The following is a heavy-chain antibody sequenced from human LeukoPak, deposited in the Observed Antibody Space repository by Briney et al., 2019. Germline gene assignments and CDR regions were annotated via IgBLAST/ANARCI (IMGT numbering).Heavy chain of an antibody. V-gene: IGHV4-39*07. CDR2: IYYSGST. Sequence: SETLSLTCTVSGGSISTSNYYWGWIRQPPGRGLEWIGNIYYSGSTYYNPSLKSRVTISVDTSKNQFSLKLSSVTAADTAAYYCARDRAPMDVWGKGTTVTVSS. D-gene: IGHD3-10*01. CDR3: ARDRAPMDV. J-gene: IGHJ6*03. CDR1: GGSISTSNYY.